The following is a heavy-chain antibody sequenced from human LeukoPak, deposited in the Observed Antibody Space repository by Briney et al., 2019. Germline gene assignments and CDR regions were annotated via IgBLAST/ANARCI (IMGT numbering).Heavy chain of an antibody. Sequence: GESLKISSKGSGSSFTSYWIGWVRPMPGKGPEWMGIIYPGDSDIRYSPSFQGQVTISVDKSISTAYLQWSSLKASDTAMYYCARRAYSGYEFDYWGQGTLVTVSS. V-gene: IGHV5-51*01. CDR2: IYPGDSDI. CDR3: ARRAYSGYEFDY. D-gene: IGHD5-12*01. J-gene: IGHJ4*02. CDR1: GSSFTSYW.